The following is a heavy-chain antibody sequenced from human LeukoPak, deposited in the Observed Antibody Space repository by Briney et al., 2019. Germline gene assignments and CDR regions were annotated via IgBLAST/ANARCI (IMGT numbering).Heavy chain of an antibody. V-gene: IGHV3-13*01. CDR1: GFTFSSYD. Sequence: GGSLRLSCAASGFTFSSYDMLWVRHASGKGLEWVSAIGSAGDTFYPGSVKGRFTNSRENAKNSLYLQMNSLRAGDTAVYYCVRSPLGDYFDYWGQGTLVTVSS. CDR3: VRSPLGDYFDY. D-gene: IGHD4-17*01. J-gene: IGHJ4*02. CDR2: IGSAGDT.